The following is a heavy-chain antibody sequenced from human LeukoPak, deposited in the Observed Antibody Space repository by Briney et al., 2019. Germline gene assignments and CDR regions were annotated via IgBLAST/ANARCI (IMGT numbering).Heavy chain of an antibody. V-gene: IGHV3-23*01. D-gene: IGHD2-15*01. Sequence: GSLRLSCTASRISFSSYAMSWVRQAPGKGLEWVSGISGSGGSTDYADSVKGRFTISRDNSKNTLFLQMNSLRAEDTAVYYCASLRSYSPFDYWGQGTLVTVSS. J-gene: IGHJ4*02. CDR3: ASLRSYSPFDY. CDR2: ISGSGGST. CDR1: RISFSSYA.